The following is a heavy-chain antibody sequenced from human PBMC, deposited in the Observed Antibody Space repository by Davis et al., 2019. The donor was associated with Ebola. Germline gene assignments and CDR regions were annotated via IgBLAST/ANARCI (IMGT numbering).Heavy chain of an antibody. CDR2: ISYDGSNQ. V-gene: IGHV3-30-3*01. J-gene: IGHJ4*02. D-gene: IGHD3-16*01. CDR1: GFTFRTYT. Sequence: PGGSLRLSCVASGFTFRTYTLHWVRQAPGKGLEWVAVISYDGSNQYYADSVKGRFTISRDNSKNTLYLQMNSLRIEDTSVYYCARDLTFGGQLGPGDYWGQGTPVTVSS. CDR3: ARDLTFGGQLGPGDY.